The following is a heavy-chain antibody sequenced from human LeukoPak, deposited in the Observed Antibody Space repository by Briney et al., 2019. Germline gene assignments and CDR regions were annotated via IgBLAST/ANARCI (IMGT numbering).Heavy chain of an antibody. D-gene: IGHD3-9*01. J-gene: IGHJ5*01. CDR1: GYAFNNYW. CDR2: VYPPDSDV. V-gene: IGHV5-51*01. Sequence: GESLKISCEGSGYAFNNYWIGWVRQMPGEGLEWMGIVYPPDSDVIYSPSFRGQVAISVDKSVSTAYLQWSSLKASDTAMYYCARRVLIGSDWYDSWGQGTLVTVSS. CDR3: ARRVLIGSDWYDS.